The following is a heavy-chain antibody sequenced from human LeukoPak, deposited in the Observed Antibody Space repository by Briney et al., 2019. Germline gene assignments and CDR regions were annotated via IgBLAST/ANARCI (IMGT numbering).Heavy chain of an antibody. Sequence: PGGSLRLSCAASGFTFSRYAMHWVRQAPGKGLEWVAVISFDGTYKSYADSVKGRFTIFRDNSKNTLYLQMNSLRAEDTAVYYCARGARSGDDWGVYFDYWGQGTLVTVSS. CDR2: ISFDGTYK. CDR1: GFTFSRYA. CDR3: ARGARSGDDWGVYFDY. J-gene: IGHJ4*02. D-gene: IGHD3-16*01. V-gene: IGHV3-30*04.